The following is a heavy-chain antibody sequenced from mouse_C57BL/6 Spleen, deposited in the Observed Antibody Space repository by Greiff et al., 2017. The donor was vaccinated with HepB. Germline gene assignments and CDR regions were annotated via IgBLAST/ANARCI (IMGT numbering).Heavy chain of an antibody. Sequence: DVMLVESGGGLVKPGGSLKLSCAASGFTFSDYGMHWVRQAPEKGLEWVAYISSGSSTIYYADTVKGRFTISRDNAKNTLFLQMTSLRSEDTAMYYCARPYYDYGYFDVWGTGTTVTVSS. CDR2: ISSGSSTI. J-gene: IGHJ1*03. D-gene: IGHD2-4*01. CDR3: ARPYYDYGYFDV. CDR1: GFTFSDYG. V-gene: IGHV5-17*01.